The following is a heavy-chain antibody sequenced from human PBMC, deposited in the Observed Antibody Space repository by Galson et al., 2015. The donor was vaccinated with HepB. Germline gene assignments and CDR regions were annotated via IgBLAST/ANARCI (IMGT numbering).Heavy chain of an antibody. CDR2: IIPLFETP. D-gene: IGHD6-13*01. Sequence: SVKVSCKASGCTFSTSAFSWVRQAPGQGLEWMGGIIPLFETPNYAQKFLGRITITTDESTSTGYMELSGLRSQDTAVYFCARSQPQQLERFYYGMDVWGQGTTVTVSS. CDR1: GCTFSTSA. V-gene: IGHV1-69*05. J-gene: IGHJ6*02. CDR3: ARSQPQQLERFYYGMDV.